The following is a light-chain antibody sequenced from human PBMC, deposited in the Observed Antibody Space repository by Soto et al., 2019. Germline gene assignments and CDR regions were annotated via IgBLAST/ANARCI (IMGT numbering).Light chain of an antibody. CDR2: LAS. V-gene: IGKV2-28*01. Sequence: DIVMTQSPLSLPVTPGEPASISCRSSQSLLHSTGYNFLDWYLQKPGQSPQLLISLASNRASGVPARFSGSGSGIDFTLYISRVEAEDVGIYYCMQALQPPRITFGQGTRLEIK. CDR1: QSLLHSTGYNF. CDR3: MQALQPPRIT. J-gene: IGKJ5*01.